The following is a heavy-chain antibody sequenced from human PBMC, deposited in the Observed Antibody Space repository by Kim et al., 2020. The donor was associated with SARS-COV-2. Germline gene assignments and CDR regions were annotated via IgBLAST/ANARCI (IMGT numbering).Heavy chain of an antibody. CDR2: ISYDGSNK. CDR1: GFTFSSYG. J-gene: IGHJ4*02. V-gene: IGHV3-30*18. D-gene: IGHD3-10*01. Sequence: GGSLRLSCAASGFTFSSYGMHWVRQAPGKGLEWVAVISYDGSNKYYADSVKGRFTISRDNSKNTLYLQMNSLRAEDTAVYYCAKDRGLGLDYWGQGTLVTVSS. CDR3: AKDRGLGLDY.